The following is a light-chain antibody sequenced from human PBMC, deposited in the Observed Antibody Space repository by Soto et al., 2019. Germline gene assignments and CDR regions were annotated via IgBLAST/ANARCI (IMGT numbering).Light chain of an antibody. V-gene: IGKV1-9*01. CDR1: QGITSY. CDR2: SAS. Sequence: IQLTQSPSSLPASVGDRVTITCRASQGITSYLAWYQQRPGKAPGLLIYSASTLQSGVPSRFSGSGYGTDFSLTISNLQPEDFATYYCQQLYSHPLTFGGGTKVDIK. CDR3: QQLYSHPLT. J-gene: IGKJ4*01.